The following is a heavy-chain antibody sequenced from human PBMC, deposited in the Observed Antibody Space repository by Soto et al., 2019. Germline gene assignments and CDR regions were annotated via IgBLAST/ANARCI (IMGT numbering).Heavy chain of an antibody. CDR3: ARDVDYGDYEPYLD. CDR1: GGSISSGGYY. V-gene: IGHV4-31*03. Sequence: QVQLQESGPGLVKPSQTLSLTCTVSGGSISSGGYYWSWIRQHPGKGLEWIGYIYYSGSTYYNPSLKSRVTISVDTYKNQFSLKLSSVTAADTAVYYCARDVDYGDYEPYLDWGQGTLVTVSS. D-gene: IGHD4-17*01. CDR2: IYYSGST. J-gene: IGHJ4*02.